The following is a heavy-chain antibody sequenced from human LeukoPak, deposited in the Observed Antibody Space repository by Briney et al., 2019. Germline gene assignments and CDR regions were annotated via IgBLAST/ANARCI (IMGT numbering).Heavy chain of an antibody. D-gene: IGHD1-7*01. CDR1: GYTFTNYG. CDR2: ISGYNDNP. V-gene: IGHV1-18*01. CDR3: ARGGTTRDDY. J-gene: IGHJ4*02. Sequence: GASVKVSCKASGYTFTNYGINRVRQAPGQGLEWMGWISGYNDNPNYAQKFQGRVTMTADTSTSTAYMDLRSLTSDDTAVYYCARGGTTRDDYWGQGTLVTVSS.